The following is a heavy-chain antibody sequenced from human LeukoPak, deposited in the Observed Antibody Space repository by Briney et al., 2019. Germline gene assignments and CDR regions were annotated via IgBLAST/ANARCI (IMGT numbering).Heavy chain of an antibody. D-gene: IGHD1-26*01. J-gene: IGHJ4*02. CDR2: INKDGSVT. Sequence: PGGSLTLSCAASGFTFSSSWIHWVRQAPGTGLVWVSRINKDGSVTDYAESVKGRLSISRDNAKNTLYLQMNSLRVEDTAIYYCVKVRGRARVGYFDYWGQGTLVTVSS. CDR1: GFTFSSSW. CDR3: VKVRGRARVGYFDY. V-gene: IGHV3-74*01.